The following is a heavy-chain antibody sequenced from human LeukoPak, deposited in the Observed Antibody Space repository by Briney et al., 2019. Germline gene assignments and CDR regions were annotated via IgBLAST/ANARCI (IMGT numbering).Heavy chain of an antibody. Sequence: SETLSLTCTVSGGSISSYYWSWIRQPPGKGLEWIGYIYYSGSTNYNPSLKSRVTISVDTSKNQFSLKLSSVTAADTAVYYCARQLLNYDSSGYYYGIDAFDIWGQGTMVTVSS. CDR3: ARQLLNYDSSGYYYGIDAFDI. D-gene: IGHD3-22*01. J-gene: IGHJ3*02. V-gene: IGHV4-59*08. CDR2: IYYSGST. CDR1: GGSISSYY.